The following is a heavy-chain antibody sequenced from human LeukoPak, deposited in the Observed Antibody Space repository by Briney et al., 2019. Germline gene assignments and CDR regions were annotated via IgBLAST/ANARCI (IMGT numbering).Heavy chain of an antibody. V-gene: IGHV3-23*01. CDR1: GFSFSSYA. CDR3: AKRGGSSWSTFDN. Sequence: GGSLRLSCAASGFSFSSYAMSWVRQAPGKGLEWVSIISGSGGSTYYADSVRGRFTISRDNSKNTLYLQMNSLRDEDTAVYYCAKRGGSSWSTFDNWGQGTLVTVSS. D-gene: IGHD6-13*01. J-gene: IGHJ4*02. CDR2: ISGSGGST.